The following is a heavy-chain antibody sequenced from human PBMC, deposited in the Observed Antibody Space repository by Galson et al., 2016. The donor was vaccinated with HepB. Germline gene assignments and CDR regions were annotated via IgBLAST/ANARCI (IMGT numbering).Heavy chain of an antibody. D-gene: IGHD2-15*01. CDR2: IDAGDVNA. V-gene: IGHV1-3*01. J-gene: IGHJ6*02. CDR3: ARSDIEYCSGSSCYYGVDV. CDR1: GYRFSDYA. Sequence: SVKVSCKASGYRFSDYAMRWVRQAPGQSLEWMGWIDAGDVNAEYSEKFQGRVTISADESTSTADMALSSLTSDDTAVYYCARSDIEYCSGSSCYYGVDVWGQGTTVTVSS.